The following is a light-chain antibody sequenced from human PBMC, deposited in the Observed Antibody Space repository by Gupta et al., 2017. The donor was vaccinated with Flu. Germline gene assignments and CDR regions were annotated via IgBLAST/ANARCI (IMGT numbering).Light chain of an antibody. CDR1: QNVARN. J-gene: IGKJ1*01. Sequence: PATLSASPGEGASLSCRASQNVARNLAWYQQRPGKAPRLLIYGASTRATDIPARFSCSGSGTEFTLTISSLQSEDFAGYYCQQDNNWPRTFGQGTKVEIK. CDR3: QQDNNWPRT. V-gene: IGKV3-15*01. CDR2: GAS.